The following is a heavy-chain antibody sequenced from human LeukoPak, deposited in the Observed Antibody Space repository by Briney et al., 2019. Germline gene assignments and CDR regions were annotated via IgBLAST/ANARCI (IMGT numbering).Heavy chain of an antibody. D-gene: IGHD2-8*01. CDR3: ARDGLYCTNGVCSSDI. Sequence: ASVKVSCKASGYTFTRHYMNRVRQAPGQGLECMGKINPGSGATGYAQKFQGRVAMTRDTSTSTVYMELTSLRSADTAVYFCARDGLYCTNGVCSSDIWGQGTLVTVSS. CDR2: INPGSGAT. CDR1: GYTFTRHY. J-gene: IGHJ3*02. V-gene: IGHV1-46*01.